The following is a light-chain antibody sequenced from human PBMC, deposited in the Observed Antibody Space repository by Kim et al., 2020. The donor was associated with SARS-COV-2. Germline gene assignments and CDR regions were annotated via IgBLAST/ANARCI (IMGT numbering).Light chain of an antibody. Sequence: PGERATLSSRASPNSDTYLAWYEQRPGQAPRLLVHDAANRATGVPDRFSGSGSGTDFTLTISSLEPEDFSRYYCQQRNSWPPAVTFGGGTKVDIK. CDR2: DAA. J-gene: IGKJ4*01. CDR3: QQRNSWPPAVT. V-gene: IGKV3-11*01. CDR1: PNSDTY.